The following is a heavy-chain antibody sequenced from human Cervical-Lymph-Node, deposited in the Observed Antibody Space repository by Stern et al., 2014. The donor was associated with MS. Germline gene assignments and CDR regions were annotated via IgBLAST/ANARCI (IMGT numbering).Heavy chain of an antibody. Sequence: VQLVQSGAEVNKPGASVKVSCKASGYTFSEFSMHWVRQAPGQGLEWMGGLDPEHGERRYAQIFRGRVTMAEDRSTDTAYMDLSNLRSEDTAVYYCATHRGRVTYYYGMDVWGQGTTVTVSS. CDR1: GYTFSEFS. CDR3: ATHRGRVTYYYGMDV. D-gene: IGHD2-21*02. J-gene: IGHJ6*02. V-gene: IGHV1-24*01. CDR2: LDPEHGER.